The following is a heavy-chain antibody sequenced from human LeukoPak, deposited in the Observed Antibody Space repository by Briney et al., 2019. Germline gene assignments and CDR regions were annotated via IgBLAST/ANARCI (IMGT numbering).Heavy chain of an antibody. CDR2: ISSSSSYI. CDR3: ARASHRLAATTNWFDP. J-gene: IGHJ5*02. CDR1: GFTFSSYS. Sequence: VGSLRLSCAASGFTFSSYSMNWVRQAPGKGLEWVSSISSSSSYIYYADSVKGRFTISRDNAKNSLYLQMNSLRAEDTAVYYCARASHRLAATTNWFDPWGQGTLVPVSS. V-gene: IGHV3-21*01. D-gene: IGHD2-15*01.